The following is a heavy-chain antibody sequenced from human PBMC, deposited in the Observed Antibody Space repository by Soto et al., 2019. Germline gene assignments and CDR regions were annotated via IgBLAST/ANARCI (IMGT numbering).Heavy chain of an antibody. D-gene: IGHD3-22*01. CDR2: IIPIFGTA. CDR1: GGTFSSYA. V-gene: IGHV1-69*01. J-gene: IGHJ5*02. CDR3: ARDEYYDSSGYYYNWFDP. Sequence: QVQLVQSGAEVKKPGSSVKVSCKASGGTFSSYAISWGRQAPGQGLEWMGGIIPIFGTANYAQKFQGRVTITADESASPASMELGSLRSADTAVYYCARDEYYDSSGYYYNWFDPWGQGTLVTVSS.